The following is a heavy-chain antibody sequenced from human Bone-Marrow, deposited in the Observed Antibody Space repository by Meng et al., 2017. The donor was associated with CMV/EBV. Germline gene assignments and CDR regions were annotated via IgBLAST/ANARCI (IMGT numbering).Heavy chain of an antibody. V-gene: IGHV4-59*12. Sequence: GSLRLSCAASGFTFSNYAMNWIRQPPGKGLEWIGSIYYSGNAFYSPSLKSRVTISVDTSGKQFSLRLNSVTAADTAIYYCARARVVPDYTDFFDFWGQGRLVTVSS. CDR2: IYYSGNA. CDR3: ARARVVPDYTDFFDF. CDR1: GFTFSNYA. D-gene: IGHD2-15*01. J-gene: IGHJ4*02.